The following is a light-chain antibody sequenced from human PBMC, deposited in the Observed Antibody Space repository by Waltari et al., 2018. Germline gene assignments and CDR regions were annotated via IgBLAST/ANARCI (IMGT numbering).Light chain of an antibody. V-gene: IGLV1-51*02. CDR1: SSHIGNNY. J-gene: IGLJ7*01. CDR2: ENT. CDR3: GTWDSSLSGAV. Sequence: QSVLTQPPSVSAAPGPRVTISCSGGSSHIGNNYLSLYRQFPGTAPKLLIYENTERPSGIPGRFSGSKSGTSATLDITGLQAGDEADYYCGTWDSSLSGAVFGGGTHLTVL.